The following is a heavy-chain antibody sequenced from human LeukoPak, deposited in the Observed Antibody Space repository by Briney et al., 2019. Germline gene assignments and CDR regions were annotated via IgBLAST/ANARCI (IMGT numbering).Heavy chain of an antibody. Sequence: GGSLRLSCAASGFTFSSYSMNWVRQAPGKGLEWVSSISSSSSYIYYADSVKGRFTISRDNAKNSLYLQMNSLRAEDTAVYCCARDRGGYEEYYFDYWGQGTLVTVSS. J-gene: IGHJ4*02. V-gene: IGHV3-21*01. D-gene: IGHD5-12*01. CDR2: ISSSSSYI. CDR1: GFTFSSYS. CDR3: ARDRGGYEEYYFDY.